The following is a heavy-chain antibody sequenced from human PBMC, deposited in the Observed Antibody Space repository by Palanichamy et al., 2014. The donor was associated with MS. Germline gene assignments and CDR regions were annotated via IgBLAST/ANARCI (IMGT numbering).Heavy chain of an antibody. D-gene: IGHD2-21*01. Sequence: EVQLVESGGGLIKPGGSLRLSCAASGFTVSSTYMSWVRQAPGKGLEWVSIIYSADSTYYADSVKGRFTMSRDNSKNTVYLQMNSVRAEDTAMYYCARDLGFHGGDPYWGQGTLVTVSS. CDR1: GFTVSSTY. J-gene: IGHJ4*02. CDR3: ARDLGFHGGDPY. V-gene: IGHV3-53*01. CDR2: IYSADST.